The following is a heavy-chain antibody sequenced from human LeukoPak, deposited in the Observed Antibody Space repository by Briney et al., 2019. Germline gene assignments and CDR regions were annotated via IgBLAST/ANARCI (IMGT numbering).Heavy chain of an antibody. D-gene: IGHD2/OR15-2a*01. J-gene: IGHJ5*02. CDR1: GYTFTGYY. CDR2: INPSGGST. CDR3: ARRDYFMGSNWFDP. V-gene: IGHV1-46*01. Sequence: ASVKVSCKASGYTFTGYYMHWVRQAPGQGLEWMGIINPSGGSTTNAQKFQGRVIMTRDMSTSTVYMELSRLRSDDTAVYYCARRDYFMGSNWFDPWGQGTLVTVSS.